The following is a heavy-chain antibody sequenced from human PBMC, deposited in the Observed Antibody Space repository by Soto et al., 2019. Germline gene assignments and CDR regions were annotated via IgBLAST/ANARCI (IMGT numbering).Heavy chain of an antibody. CDR3: AKDKVAAAPRRYYYYGMDV. D-gene: IGHD6-13*01. J-gene: IGHJ6*02. CDR1: GFTFSSYG. V-gene: IGHV3-30*18. CDR2: ISYDGSNK. Sequence: GGSLRLSCAASGFTFSSYGMHWVRQAPGKGLEWVAVISYDGSNKYYADSVKGRFTIPRDNSKNTLYLQMNSLRAEDTAVYYCAKDKVAAAPRRYYYYGMDVWGQGTTVTVSS.